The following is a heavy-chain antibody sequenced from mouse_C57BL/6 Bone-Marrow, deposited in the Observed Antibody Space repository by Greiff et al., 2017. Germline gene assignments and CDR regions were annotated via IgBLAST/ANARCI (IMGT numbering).Heavy chain of an antibody. CDR3: AREGYDYDGVYAMDY. CDR2: IDPSDSYT. Sequence: QVQLQQPGAELVRPGTSVKLSCKASGYTFTSYWMHWVKRRPGQGLEWIGVIDPSDSYTNYNQKFKGKATLTVDTSSSTAYMQLSSLTSEDSAVYYCAREGYDYDGVYAMDYWGQGTSVTVSS. J-gene: IGHJ4*01. D-gene: IGHD2-4*01. V-gene: IGHV1-59*01. CDR1: GYTFTSYW.